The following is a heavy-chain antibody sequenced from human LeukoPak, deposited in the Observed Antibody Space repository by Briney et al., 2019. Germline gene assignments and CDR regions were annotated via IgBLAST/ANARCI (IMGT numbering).Heavy chain of an antibody. D-gene: IGHD6-13*01. CDR1: GLPFSSYS. CDR3: AKAEGPGYSSSWYYFDY. CDR2: IKPDGTTK. J-gene: IGHJ4*02. Sequence: GGSLRLSCAASGLPFSSYSMTWVRQAPGKGLEWVANIKPDGTTKFYVDSVKGRFTISRDNSKNTLYLQMNSLRAEDTAVYYCAKAEGPGYSSSWYYFDYWGQGTLVTVSS. V-gene: IGHV3-7*03.